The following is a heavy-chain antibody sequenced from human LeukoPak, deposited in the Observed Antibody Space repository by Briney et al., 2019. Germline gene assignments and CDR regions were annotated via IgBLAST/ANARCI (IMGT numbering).Heavy chain of an antibody. D-gene: IGHD5-12*01. V-gene: IGHV1-2*02. CDR3: ARDRVGLVAPGVMDS. Sequence: ASVRVSCKASGYTFVEYHLHWVRQAPGQGLEWMGWINPKNGDKNFAQKFRGRVTVTRDTPITTAHMELTSLTFDDTAVYYARDRVGLVAPGVMDSWGQGSPVIVSS. CDR1: GYTFVEYH. J-gene: IGHJ5*02. CDR2: INPKNGDK.